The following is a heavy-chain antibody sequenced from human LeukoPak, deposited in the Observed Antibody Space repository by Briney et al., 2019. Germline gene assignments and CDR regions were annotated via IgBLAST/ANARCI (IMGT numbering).Heavy chain of an antibody. Sequence: PSETLSLTCTVSGGSISSYYWSWIRQPPGKGLEWIGYIYYSGSTNYNPSLKSRVTISVDTSKNQFSLKLSSVTAADTAVYYCARGLSVTKSLDYWGQGTLVTVSS. J-gene: IGHJ4*02. CDR2: IYYSGST. D-gene: IGHD4-17*01. CDR1: GGSISSYY. CDR3: ARGLSVTKSLDY. V-gene: IGHV4-59*12.